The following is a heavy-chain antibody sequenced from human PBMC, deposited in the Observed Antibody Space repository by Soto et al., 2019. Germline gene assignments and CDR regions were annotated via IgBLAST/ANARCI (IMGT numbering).Heavy chain of an antibody. V-gene: IGHV3-74*01. J-gene: IGHJ3*02. CDR1: RFTFSTYW. Sequence: GGSLRLSCAASRFTFSTYWMHWVRQAPGKGLVWVSRINSDGTGTSYADSVKGRITISRDNAKNTLYLQMNSLRSDYTAVYYCAGDSSGYSHDAFDIWDQGTMVTVSS. CDR2: INSDGTGT. CDR3: AGDSSGYSHDAFDI. D-gene: IGHD3-22*01.